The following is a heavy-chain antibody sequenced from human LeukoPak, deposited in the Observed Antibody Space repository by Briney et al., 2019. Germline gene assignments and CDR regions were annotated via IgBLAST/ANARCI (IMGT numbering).Heavy chain of an antibody. CDR2: IYTSGST. D-gene: IGHD3-22*01. Sequence: SETLSLTCTVSGGSISSYYWSWIRQPARKGLEWIGRIYTSGSTNYNPSLESRVTMSVDTSKNQFSLKLSSVTAADTAVYYCARDLLNYYDSSGYPDWGQGTLVTVSS. V-gene: IGHV4-4*07. J-gene: IGHJ4*02. CDR1: GGSISSYY. CDR3: ARDLLNYYDSSGYPD.